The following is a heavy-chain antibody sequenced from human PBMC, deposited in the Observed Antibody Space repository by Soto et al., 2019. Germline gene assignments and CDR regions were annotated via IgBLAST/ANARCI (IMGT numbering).Heavy chain of an antibody. Sequence: QVQLVQSGAEVKKPGASVRVSCKASGYTFTSYHIAWVRQAPGQGLEWLGSVSGYDGDTNYAQTFQGRVTMTTDPSPNTAYMELRSVRSHDTPMYFCAKAGRVATIPGGGRSFDSWGPGTLVTVSS. D-gene: IGHD1-26*01. J-gene: IGHJ4*02. CDR3: AKAGRVATIPGGGRSFDS. V-gene: IGHV1-18*01. CDR2: VSGYDGDT. CDR1: GYTFTSYH.